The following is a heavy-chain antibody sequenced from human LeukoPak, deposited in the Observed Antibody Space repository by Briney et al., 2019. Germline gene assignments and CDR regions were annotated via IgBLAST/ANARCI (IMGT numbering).Heavy chain of an antibody. CDR3: ARGRFYYDILTGYHDY. V-gene: IGHV4-31*03. CDR1: GGSISIGGYY. D-gene: IGHD3-9*01. J-gene: IGHJ4*02. CDR2: IYYSGST. Sequence: PSETLSLTCTVSGGSISIGGYYWSWIRQHPGKGLEWIGYIYYSGSTSYNPSLKSRVTISVDTSKNQFSLKPSSVAAADTGVYYCARGRFYYDILTGYHDYWGQGTLVTVSS.